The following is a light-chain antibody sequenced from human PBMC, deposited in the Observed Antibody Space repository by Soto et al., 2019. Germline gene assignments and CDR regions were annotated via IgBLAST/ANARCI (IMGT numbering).Light chain of an antibody. J-gene: IGLJ1*01. CDR3: FSYTSSGTYV. CDR2: EVS. Sequence: QSVLTQPASVSGSPGQSITISCTGTSSDVGNYKYVSWYQQHPGKAPKLMIYEVSNRPSGVSNRFSGSKSGNTASLTISGLQAEDETDYYCFSYTSSGTYVFXTGTKRTVL. CDR1: SSDVGNYKY. V-gene: IGLV2-14*01.